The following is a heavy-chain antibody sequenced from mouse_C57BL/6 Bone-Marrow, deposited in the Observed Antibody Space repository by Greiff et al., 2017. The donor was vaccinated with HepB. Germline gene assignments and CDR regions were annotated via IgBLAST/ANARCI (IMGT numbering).Heavy chain of an antibody. Sequence: QVQLQQPGAELVKPGASVKLSCKASGYTFTSYWMHWVKQRPGQGLEWIGMIHPNSGSTNYNEKFKSKATLTVDKSSSTAYMQLSSLTSEDSAVYYCARRGSTMITYFDYWGQGTTLTVSS. CDR3: ARRGSTMITYFDY. D-gene: IGHD2-4*01. J-gene: IGHJ2*01. CDR1: GYTFTSYW. CDR2: IHPNSGST. V-gene: IGHV1-64*01.